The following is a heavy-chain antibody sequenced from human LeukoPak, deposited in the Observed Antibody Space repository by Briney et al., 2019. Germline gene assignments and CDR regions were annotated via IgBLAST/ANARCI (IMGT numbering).Heavy chain of an antibody. J-gene: IGHJ4*02. D-gene: IGHD6-6*01. CDR3: AKDLYSSSSLFDY. CDR1: GFTISSYA. V-gene: IGHV3-23*01. Sequence: GGSLRLSCAASGFTISSYAMSWVRQAPGKGLEWVSAISGSGGSTYYADSVKGRFTISRDNSKNTLYLQMNSLRAEDTAVYYCAKDLYSSSSLFDYWGQGTLVTVSS. CDR2: ISGSGGST.